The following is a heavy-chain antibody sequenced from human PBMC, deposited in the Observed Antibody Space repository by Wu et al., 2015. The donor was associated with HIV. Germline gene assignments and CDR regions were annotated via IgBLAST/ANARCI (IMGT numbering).Heavy chain of an antibody. D-gene: IGHD3-10*01. CDR1: GYTLTTSD. J-gene: IGHJ6*02. CDR3: ARRGSWGDRFKMVRGGVDV. CDR2: INPSTSHT. V-gene: IGHV1-8*01. Sequence: QVQLVQSGAEVKKPGATVKVSCKASGYTLTTSDLHWVRQASGQGLEWMGWINPSTSHTTYAQNFQGRVTMTRNISINTAYMEVSSLRSEDTAVYYCARRGSWGDRFKMVRGGVDVWGQGTTVTVSS.